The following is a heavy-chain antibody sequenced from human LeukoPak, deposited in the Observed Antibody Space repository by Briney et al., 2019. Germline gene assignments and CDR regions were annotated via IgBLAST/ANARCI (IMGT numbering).Heavy chain of an antibody. CDR3: ARDRIQLWLPFDY. V-gene: IGHV1-18*01. CDR2: ISAYNGNT. D-gene: IGHD5-18*01. Sequence: ASVKVSCKASGYTFTSYGISWVRQAPGQGLEWMGWISAYNGNTNYAQKFQGRVTITADKSTSTAYMELSSLRSEDTAVYYCARDRIQLWLPFDYWGQGTLVTVSS. J-gene: IGHJ4*02. CDR1: GYTFTSYG.